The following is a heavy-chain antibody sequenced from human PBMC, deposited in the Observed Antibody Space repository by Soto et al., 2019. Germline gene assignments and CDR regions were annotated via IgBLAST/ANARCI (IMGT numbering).Heavy chain of an antibody. V-gene: IGHV3-21*01. D-gene: IGHD2-2*01. J-gene: IGHJ5*02. CDR3: ARDKPRRLVPAATSDWFDP. Sequence: PGGSLRLSCTASAFTFSTYTMHWVRQAPGKGLEWVSSISSSSSYIYYADSLKGRFTISRDNAKNSLYLQMNSLRGEDTAVYYCARDKPRRLVPAATSDWFDPWGQGTLVTVSS. CDR2: ISSSSSYI. CDR1: AFTFSTYT.